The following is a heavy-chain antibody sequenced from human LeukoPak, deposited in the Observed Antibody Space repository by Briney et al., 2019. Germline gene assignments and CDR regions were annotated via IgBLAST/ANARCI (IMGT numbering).Heavy chain of an antibody. J-gene: IGHJ4*02. CDR1: GFTFSSYS. V-gene: IGHV3-48*01. Sequence: GGSLRLSCAASGFTFSSYSMNWVRQAPGKGLEWVSYIGAAGSTIYYADSVKGRFTISRDNAKNSLFLQMNSLRAEDTAVYYCARDSSTYAGPPDYWGQGTLVTVSS. CDR3: ARDSSTYAGPPDY. D-gene: IGHD2-2*01. CDR2: IGAAGSTI.